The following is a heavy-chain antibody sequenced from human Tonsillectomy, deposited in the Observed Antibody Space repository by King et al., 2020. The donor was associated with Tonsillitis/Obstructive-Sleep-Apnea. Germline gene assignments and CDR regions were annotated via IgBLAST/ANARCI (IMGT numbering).Heavy chain of an antibody. CDR1: GGSISSYS. J-gene: IGHJ3*02. V-gene: IGHV4-59*01. CDR2: IYSSGST. Sequence: QLQESGPGLVKPSETLSLTCTVSGGSISSYSWSWIRQPPGKGLEWLGYIYSSGSTNYNPSLKSRVTISVDTSKNQFSLKLSSVTAADTAVYYCARDMVLEAGGDAFDIWGQGTMVTVSS. D-gene: IGHD2-8*01. CDR3: ARDMVLEAGGDAFDI.